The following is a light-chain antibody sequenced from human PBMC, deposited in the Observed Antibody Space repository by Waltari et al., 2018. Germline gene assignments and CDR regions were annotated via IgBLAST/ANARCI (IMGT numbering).Light chain of an antibody. CDR3: QHYVRLPVT. Sequence: DIVLTQSPGTLSLSPGERATLSCRASQSVSRSLAWYQQKPGQAPRLLIYGASSRATGVPERFSGSGSGTDFSLTISRLEPEDFAVYYCQHYVRLPVTFGQGTKVEIK. J-gene: IGKJ1*01. CDR1: QSVSRS. V-gene: IGKV3-20*01. CDR2: GAS.